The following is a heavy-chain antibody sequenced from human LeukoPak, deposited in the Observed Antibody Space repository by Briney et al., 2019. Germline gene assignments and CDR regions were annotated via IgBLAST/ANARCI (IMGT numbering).Heavy chain of an antibody. D-gene: IGHD2-2*01. V-gene: IGHV3-48*02. CDR2: ISSSTSTI. CDR3: ARRMGCSSTSCYWDFDY. CDR1: GFTFSSHS. J-gene: IGHJ4*02. Sequence: PGGSLRLSCAASGFTFSSHSMNWVCQAPGKGLEWVSYISSSTSTIYYADSVKGRFTISRDNAKNSLYLQMYSLRDEDTAVYYCARRMGCSSTSCYWDFDYWGQGTLVTVSS.